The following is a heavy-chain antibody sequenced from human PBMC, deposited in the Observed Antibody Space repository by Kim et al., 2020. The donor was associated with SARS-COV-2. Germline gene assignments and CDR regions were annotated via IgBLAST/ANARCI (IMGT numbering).Heavy chain of an antibody. V-gene: IGHV6-1*01. CDR3: ARDLRYYGSGSYYTFDY. Sequence: SQTLSLTCAISGDSVSSNSAAWNWIRQSPSRGLEWLGRTYYRSKWYNDYAVSVKSRITINPDTSKNQFSLQLNSVTPEDTAVYYCARDLRYYGSGSYYTFDYWGQGTLVTVSS. CDR2: TYYRSKWYN. D-gene: IGHD3-10*01. J-gene: IGHJ4*02. CDR1: GDSVSSNSAA.